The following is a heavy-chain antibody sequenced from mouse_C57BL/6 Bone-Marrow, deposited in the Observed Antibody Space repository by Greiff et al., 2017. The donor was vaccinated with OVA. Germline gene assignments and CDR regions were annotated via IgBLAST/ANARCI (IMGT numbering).Heavy chain of an antibody. D-gene: IGHD1-1*01. CDR1: GYTFTSYG. Sequence: QVHVKQSGAELARPGASVKLSCKASGYTFTSYGISWVKQRTGQGLEWIGEIYPRSGNTYYNEKFKGKATLTADKSSSTAYMELRSLTSEDSAVYFCARANSSLFDYWGQGTTLTVSS. CDR3: ARANSSLFDY. J-gene: IGHJ2*01. V-gene: IGHV1-81*01. CDR2: IYPRSGNT.